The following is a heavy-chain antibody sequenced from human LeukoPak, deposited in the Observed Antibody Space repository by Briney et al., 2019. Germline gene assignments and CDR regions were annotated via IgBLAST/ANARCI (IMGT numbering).Heavy chain of an antibody. Sequence: ASVKVSCKVSGYTLTELSMHWVRQAPGKGLEWMGGFDPEDGETIYAQKLQGRVTMTEDTSTDTAYMELSSLRSEDTAVYYCATEGLRYYYDSSGYYRGFDYWGQGTLVTVSS. CDR1: GYTLTELS. CDR2: FDPEDGET. CDR3: ATEGLRYYYDSSGYYRGFDY. V-gene: IGHV1-24*01. D-gene: IGHD3-22*01. J-gene: IGHJ4*02.